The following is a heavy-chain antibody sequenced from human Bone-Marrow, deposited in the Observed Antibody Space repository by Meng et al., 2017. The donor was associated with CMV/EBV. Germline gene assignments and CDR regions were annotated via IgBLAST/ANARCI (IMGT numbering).Heavy chain of an antibody. Sequence: GGSLRLSCTAPGFTFGDYAMSGFRQAPGKGLEWVGFLRSKAYGGTTEYPASVKGKFTISREDSKSIAYLQMNSLKTQDTAVYYCTRVAHPPSYYNFWSGYFSKPKEGSVAFDYWGQGTLVTVSS. CDR1: GFTFGDYA. D-gene: IGHD3-3*01. V-gene: IGHV3-49*03. CDR2: LRSKAYGGTT. J-gene: IGHJ4*02. CDR3: TRVAHPPSYYNFWSGYFSKPKEGSVAFDY.